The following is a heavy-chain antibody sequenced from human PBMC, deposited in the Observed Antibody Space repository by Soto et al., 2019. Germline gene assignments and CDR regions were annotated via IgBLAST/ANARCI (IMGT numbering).Heavy chain of an antibody. Sequence: QVQLVQSGAEVKKPGSSVKVSCKASGGTFSSYAISWVRQAPGQGLEWMGGIIPIFGTANYAQKFQGRVTITADESTSTADMELSSLRSEDTAVDYCAREVFRPYGMDVWGQGTTVTVSS. D-gene: IGHD6-6*01. V-gene: IGHV1-69*01. J-gene: IGHJ6*02. CDR3: AREVFRPYGMDV. CDR1: GGTFSSYA. CDR2: IIPIFGTA.